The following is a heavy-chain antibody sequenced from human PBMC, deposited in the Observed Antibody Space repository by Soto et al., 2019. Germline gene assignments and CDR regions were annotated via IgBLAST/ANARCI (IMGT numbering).Heavy chain of an antibody. V-gene: IGHV3-23*01. Sequence: EVQLLESGGGLVQPGGSLRLSCAVSGFTFSSYAMSWVRQAPGKGLEWVSGISGRGGSTYYADSVKGRFTISCDNSNNTLYLQMNILRAEDTALYYCAKGPLYGDYVSGWGQGTLVTVSS. J-gene: IGHJ4*02. CDR1: GFTFSSYA. CDR2: ISGRGGST. D-gene: IGHD4-17*01. CDR3: AKGPLYGDYVSG.